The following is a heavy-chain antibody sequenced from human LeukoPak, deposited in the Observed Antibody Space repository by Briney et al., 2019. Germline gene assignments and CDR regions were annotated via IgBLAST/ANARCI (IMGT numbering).Heavy chain of an antibody. V-gene: IGHV3-30*18. CDR1: GYTFSSYG. J-gene: IGHJ6*02. D-gene: IGHD4-17*01. Sequence: GGSLRLSCAASGYTFSSYGMHWVRQAPGKGLEWVAVISYDGSNKYYADSVKGRFTISRDNSKNTLYLQMNSLRAEDTAVYYCAKSTVTTNYYYYYGMDVWGQGTTVTVSS. CDR2: ISYDGSNK. CDR3: AKSTVTTNYYYYYGMDV.